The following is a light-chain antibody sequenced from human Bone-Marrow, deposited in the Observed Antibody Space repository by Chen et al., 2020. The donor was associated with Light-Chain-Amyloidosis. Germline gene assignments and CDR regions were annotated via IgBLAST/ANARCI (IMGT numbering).Light chain of an antibody. V-gene: IGLV6-57*01. Sequence: NFMLTHPHSVSEPPGKTASTSCTRSSGSIATNYVQWYQQRPGSSPTTVIYEDDQRPSGVPDRFSGSSARSSNSASLTISGLKTEDEADYYCQSYQGSSQGVFGGGTKLTVL. CDR2: EDD. J-gene: IGLJ3*02. CDR3: QSYQGSSQGV. CDR1: SGSIATNY.